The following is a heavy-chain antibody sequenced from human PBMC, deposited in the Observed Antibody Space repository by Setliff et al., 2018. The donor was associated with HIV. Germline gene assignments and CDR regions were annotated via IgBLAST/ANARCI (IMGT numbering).Heavy chain of an antibody. D-gene: IGHD3-3*01. V-gene: IGHV4-39*07. CDR3: ARAPPTDYDFTYYFDY. CDR1: GDSISSSGYW. J-gene: IGHJ4*02. Sequence: SETLSLTCTVSGDSISSSGYWWGWIRQPPGKGLEWIGIGSYSGSTYYNPSLKSRVTISVDTSKNQFSLKVRSVTAADTAVYYCARAPPTDYDFTYYFDYWGQGTLVTVSS. CDR2: GSYSGST.